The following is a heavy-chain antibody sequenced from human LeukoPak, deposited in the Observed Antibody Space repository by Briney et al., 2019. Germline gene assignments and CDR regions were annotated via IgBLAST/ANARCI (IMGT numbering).Heavy chain of an antibody. CDR1: GFTFSSYE. CDR2: ISSSGSTI. Sequence: GGSLRHSCAASGFTFSSYEMNWVRQAPGKGLEWVSYISSSGSTIYYADSVKGRFTISRDNAKNSLYLQMNSLRAEDTAVYYCARGLMDTAMGSFDYWGQGTLVTVSS. D-gene: IGHD5-18*01. V-gene: IGHV3-48*03. CDR3: ARGLMDTAMGSFDY. J-gene: IGHJ4*02.